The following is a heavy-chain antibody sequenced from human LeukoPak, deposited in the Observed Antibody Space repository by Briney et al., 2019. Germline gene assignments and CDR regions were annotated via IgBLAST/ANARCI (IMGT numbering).Heavy chain of an antibody. Sequence: GGSLTLFCGACGFIFRRYAMSGVRQARGEGLEGVSAISGSGGSTYYADSVKGRFTISRDNSKNTLYLQMNSLRAEDTAVHYCAKESLGALYYYYGMDVWGQGTTVTVSS. V-gene: IGHV3-23*01. CDR1: GFIFRRYA. CDR2: ISGSGGST. J-gene: IGHJ6*02. D-gene: IGHD1-26*01. CDR3: AKESLGALYYYYGMDV.